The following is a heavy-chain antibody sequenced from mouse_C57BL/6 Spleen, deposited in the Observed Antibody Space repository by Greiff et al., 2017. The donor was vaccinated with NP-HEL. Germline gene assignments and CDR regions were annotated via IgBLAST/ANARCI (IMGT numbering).Heavy chain of an antibody. J-gene: IGHJ3*01. D-gene: IGHD2-2*01. V-gene: IGHV3-6*01. CDR3: ARGGYLAY. CDR2: ISYDGSN. CDR1: GYSITSCYY. Sequence: ESGPGLVKPSPSLSLSCSVTGYSITSCYYWNWIRQPPGNKLEWMGYISYDGSNNYNPSFKNRISITRDTSKNQFFLKLNSVTTEDTATYYCARGGYLAYWGQGTLVTVSA.